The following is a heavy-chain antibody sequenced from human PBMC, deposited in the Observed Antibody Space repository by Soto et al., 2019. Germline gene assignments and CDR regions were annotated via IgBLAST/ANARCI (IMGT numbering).Heavy chain of an antibody. CDR1: GGSISSGGYY. CDR3: ARDSSGWSSFDY. Sequence: QVQLQESGPGLVKPSQTLSLTCTVSGGSISSGGYYWSWIRQHPGKGLEWIGYIYYSGSTYYNPSLKSRVTISVDTSKNPFSLKLSSVTAADTAVYYCARDSSGWSSFDYWGQGTLVTVSS. V-gene: IGHV4-31*03. D-gene: IGHD6-19*01. CDR2: IYYSGST. J-gene: IGHJ4*02.